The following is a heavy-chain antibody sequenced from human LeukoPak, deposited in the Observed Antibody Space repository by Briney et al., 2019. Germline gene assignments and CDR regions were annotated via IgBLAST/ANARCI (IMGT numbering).Heavy chain of an antibody. CDR2: ISYDGSNK. D-gene: IGHD5-18*01. V-gene: IGHV3-30*18. J-gene: IGHJ4*02. Sequence: QSGRSLRLSCAASGFTFGSYGMHWVRQAPGKGLEWVAVISYDGSNKYYADSVKGRFTISRDNSKNTLYLQMNSLRAEDTAVYYCAKNTARGSDGTDYWGQGTLVTVSS. CDR3: AKNTARGSDGTDY. CDR1: GFTFGSYG.